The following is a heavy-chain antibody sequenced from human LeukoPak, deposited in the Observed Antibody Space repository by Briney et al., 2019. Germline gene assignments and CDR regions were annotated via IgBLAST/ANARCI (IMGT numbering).Heavy chain of an antibody. CDR3: AKDLRIAARRGDY. D-gene: IGHD6-6*01. Sequence: PGGSLRLSCAASGFTFSSCARSWVRQAPGKGLEWVSAISGGGGSTYYADSVKGRFTISRDNSKNTLYLQMNSLRAEDTAVYYCAKDLRIAARRGDYWGQGTLVTVSS. V-gene: IGHV3-23*01. CDR2: ISGGGGST. J-gene: IGHJ4*02. CDR1: GFTFSSCA.